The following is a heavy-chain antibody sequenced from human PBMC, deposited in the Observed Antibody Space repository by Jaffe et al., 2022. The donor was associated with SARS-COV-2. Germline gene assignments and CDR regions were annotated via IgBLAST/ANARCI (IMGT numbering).Heavy chain of an antibody. CDR3: ARGGQATWYNWFDP. D-gene: IGHD2-15*01. J-gene: IGHJ5*02. Sequence: QVTLRESGPALVKITQTLTLTCTFSGFSLSTSGMCVSWIRQPPGKALEWLALIDWDDDKYYSTSLKTRLTISKDTSKNQVVLTMTNMDPVDTATYYCARGGQATWYNWFDPWGQGTLVTVSS. CDR2: IDWDDDK. CDR1: GFSLSTSGMC. V-gene: IGHV2-70*01.